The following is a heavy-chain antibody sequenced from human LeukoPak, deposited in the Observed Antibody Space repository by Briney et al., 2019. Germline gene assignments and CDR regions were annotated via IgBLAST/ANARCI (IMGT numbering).Heavy chain of an antibody. CDR3: ARSGSSSCWDY. CDR1: GFTFSSYA. J-gene: IGHJ4*02. V-gene: IGHV3-30-3*01. CDR2: ISYDGSNK. Sequence: GGSLRLSCAASGFTFSSYAMHWVRQAPGKGLEWAAVISYDGSNKYYADSVKGRFTISRDNSKNTLYLQMNSLRAEDTAVYYCARSGSSSCWDYWGQGTLVTVSS. D-gene: IGHD6-6*01.